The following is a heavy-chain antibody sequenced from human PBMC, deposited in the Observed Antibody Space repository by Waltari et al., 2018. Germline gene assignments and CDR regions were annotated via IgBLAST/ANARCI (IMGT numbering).Heavy chain of an antibody. Sequence: QVQLVQSGAEVKKPGSSVEVSCKASGGTFISYAISWVRQAPGQGLEWMGGIIPILGIANYAQKFKGRVTITADESTSTAYMELSSLRSEDTAVYYCASLPRVAATIYYDSSGPRAWGQGTLVTVSS. D-gene: IGHD3-22*01. CDR3: ASLPRVAATIYYDSSGPRA. J-gene: IGHJ5*02. CDR2: IIPILGIA. V-gene: IGHV1-69*04. CDR1: GGTFISYA.